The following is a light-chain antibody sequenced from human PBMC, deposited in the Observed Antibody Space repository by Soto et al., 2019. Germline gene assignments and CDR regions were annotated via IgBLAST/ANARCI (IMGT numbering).Light chain of an antibody. J-gene: IGKJ2*01. V-gene: IGKV3-20*01. Sequence: EIVLTQSPATLSVCPGDRVTLSCRASQSVDINLAWYQQKLGQAPRLLIYGASSRATGIPDRFSGSGSGTDFTLTISRLEPEDFAVYYCQQYGSSQYTLGQGTKVDIK. CDR3: QQYGSSQYT. CDR1: QSVDIN. CDR2: GAS.